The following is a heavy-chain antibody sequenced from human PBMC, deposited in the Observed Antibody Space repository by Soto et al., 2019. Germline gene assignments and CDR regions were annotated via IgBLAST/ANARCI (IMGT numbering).Heavy chain of an antibody. V-gene: IGHV1-3*04. D-gene: IGHD3-3*01. CDR1: GYIFTTTA. J-gene: IGHJ5*02. CDR3: ARGHADFWSGYHLFDP. Sequence: GASVKVSCKASGYIFTTTAIHWVRQAPGQRLEWMGWMYTGTGNTKYSEKFQGRVTISRDTSANTAYLELSSLRSEDTAVYYCARGHADFWSGYHLFDPWGQGTLVTVSS. CDR2: MYTGTGNT.